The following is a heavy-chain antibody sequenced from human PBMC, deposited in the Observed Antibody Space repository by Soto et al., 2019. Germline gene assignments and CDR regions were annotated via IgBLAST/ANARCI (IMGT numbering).Heavy chain of an antibody. J-gene: IGHJ6*02. CDR2: IYYSGST. D-gene: IGHD6-6*01. CDR3: ARDRDGSSYVDV. V-gene: IGHV4-59*01. CDR1: GGSISSYY. Sequence: SETLFLTCTVSGGSISSYYWSWIRQPPGKGLEWIGYIYYSGSTNYNPSLKRRVTISVDTSKNQFSLKLSSVTVAVTAVYYCARDRDGSSYVDVWGQGTTVTVPS.